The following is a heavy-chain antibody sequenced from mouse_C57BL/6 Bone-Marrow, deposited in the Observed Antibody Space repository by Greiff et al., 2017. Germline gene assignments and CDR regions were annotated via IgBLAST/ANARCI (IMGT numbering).Heavy chain of an antibody. Sequence: VQLQQSGAELVRPGASVKLSCTASGFNIKDDYMHWVKQRPEQGLEWIGWIDPENGDTEYASKFQGKATITADTASNTAYLQLSSLTSEDTAVYYCATRGTKVVATRGYWGQGTTLTVSS. CDR3: ATRGTKVVATRGY. D-gene: IGHD1-1*01. V-gene: IGHV14-4*01. J-gene: IGHJ2*01. CDR1: GFNIKDDY. CDR2: IDPENGDT.